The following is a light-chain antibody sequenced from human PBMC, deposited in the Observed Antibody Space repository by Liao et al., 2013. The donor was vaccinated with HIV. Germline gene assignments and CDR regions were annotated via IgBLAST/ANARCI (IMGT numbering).Light chain of an antibody. CDR2: QDS. CDR3: QAWDSSAVT. Sequence: SYGLTQPPSVSVSTGQTASITCYGDNLSNILGNKYLHWYLQRPGQSPVLVIYQDSKRPSGIPERFSGSNSGNTATLTISGTQAMDEADYYCQAWDSSAVTFGGGTKLTVL. CDR1: NLSNILGNKY. V-gene: IGLV3-1*01. J-gene: IGLJ2*01.